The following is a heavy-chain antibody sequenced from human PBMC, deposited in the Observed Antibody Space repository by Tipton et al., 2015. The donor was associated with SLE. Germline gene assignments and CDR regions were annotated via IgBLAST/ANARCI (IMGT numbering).Heavy chain of an antibody. V-gene: IGHV4-34*01. Sequence: TLSLTCTVSGASLSSFFWAWIRQPPGKGLGWIGEINHSGNTNFNPSLGSRVTVSVDTSNNQFSLRLSSVTAADTATYYCARGGLFWSPSLVAANYFDSWGQGTLVTVSS. D-gene: IGHD3-3*01. CDR1: GASLSSFF. J-gene: IGHJ4*02. CDR3: ARGGLFWSPSLVAANYFDS. CDR2: INHSGNT.